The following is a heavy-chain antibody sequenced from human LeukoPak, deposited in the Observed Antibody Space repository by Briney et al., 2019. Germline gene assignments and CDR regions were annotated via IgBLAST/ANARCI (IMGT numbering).Heavy chain of an antibody. Sequence: PGGSLRLSCAASGFTFSDYYMSWIRQAPGKGLEWVSYIRSSGSTIYCADSVKGRFTISRDNAKNSLYLQMKSLRAEDTAVYYCARGKTSQNIVTRKTYNWFDPWGQGTLVTVSS. CDR3: ARGKTSQNIVTRKTYNWFDP. D-gene: IGHD2/OR15-2a*01. CDR2: IRSSGSTI. J-gene: IGHJ5*02. CDR1: GFTFSDYY. V-gene: IGHV3-11*04.